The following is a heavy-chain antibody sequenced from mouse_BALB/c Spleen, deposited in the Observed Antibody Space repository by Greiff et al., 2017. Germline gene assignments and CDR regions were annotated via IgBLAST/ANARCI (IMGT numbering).Heavy chain of an antibody. CDR2: INPSSGYT. CDR1: GYTFTSYT. V-gene: IGHV1-4*01. J-gene: IGHJ2*01. CDR3: ARGYYDYFDY. Sequence: VQVVESGAELARPGASVKMSCKASGYTFTSYTMHWVKQRPGQGLEWIGYINPSSGYTNYNQKFKDKATLTADKSSSTAYMQLSSLTSEDSAVYYCARGYYDYFDYWGQGTTLTVSS. D-gene: IGHD1-1*01.